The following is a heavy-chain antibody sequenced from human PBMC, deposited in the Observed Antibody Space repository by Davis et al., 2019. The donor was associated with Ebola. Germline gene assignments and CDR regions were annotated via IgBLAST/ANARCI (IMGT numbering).Heavy chain of an antibody. V-gene: IGHV3-30*02. Sequence: GESLKISCAASGFTFSSYGMHWVRQAPGKGLEWVAFIRYDGKNEYYADSVKGRFTISRDNSKNTLYLQMNSLRPEDTAVYYCARGRRALVRALDYWGQGTLVTVSS. D-gene: IGHD2-2*01. J-gene: IGHJ4*02. CDR2: IRYDGKNE. CDR3: ARGRRALVRALDY. CDR1: GFTFSSYG.